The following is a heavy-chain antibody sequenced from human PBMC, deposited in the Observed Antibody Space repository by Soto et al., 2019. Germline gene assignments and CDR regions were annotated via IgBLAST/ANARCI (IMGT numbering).Heavy chain of an antibody. J-gene: IGHJ6*03. CDR1: GGSSSDYC. V-gene: IGHV4-34*01. CDR3: ARGGISHWAYFYYMDV. Sequence: FVMLSDTWGVAGGSSSDYCWSWISQKTGMALEWIGEINHLGSINYNPSLKSRVTMSVDTSKNQFSLTLNSVTAADTATYYCARGGISHWAYFYYMDVWDRGTTVTVSS. D-gene: IGHD2-21*01. CDR2: INHLGSI.